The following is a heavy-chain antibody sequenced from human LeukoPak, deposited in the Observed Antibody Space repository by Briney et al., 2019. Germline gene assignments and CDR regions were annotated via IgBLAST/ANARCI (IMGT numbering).Heavy chain of an antibody. J-gene: IGHJ6*02. CDR1: GYTFTSYD. Sequence: ASVKVSCKASGYTFTSYDINWVRQATGQGLEWMGWMNPNSGNTGYAQKFKGRVTMTRNTSISTAYMELSSLRSEDTAVYYCARGRDDILSPAHHYYYYYGMDVWGQGTTVTVSS. V-gene: IGHV1-8*01. CDR3: ARGRDDILSPAHHYYYYYGMDV. CDR2: MNPNSGNT. D-gene: IGHD3-9*01.